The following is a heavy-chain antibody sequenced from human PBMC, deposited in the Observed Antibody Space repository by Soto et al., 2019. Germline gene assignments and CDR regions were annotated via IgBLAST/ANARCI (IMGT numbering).Heavy chain of an antibody. J-gene: IGHJ6*02. CDR3: ARAPETGTSPVCYGLGV. V-gene: IGHV4-38-2*02. Sequence: ESLCLTCFVSGFSIGGCYYWCWLQLPPGKGVEWFVSICHTGSIYFNPSLKIRVTISVDTSKNQLYLQLSSLSAADPAVYYCARAPETGTSPVCYGLGVWGQGTKVTVYS. D-gene: IGHD1-7*01. CDR1: GFSIGGCYY. CDR2: ICHTGSI.